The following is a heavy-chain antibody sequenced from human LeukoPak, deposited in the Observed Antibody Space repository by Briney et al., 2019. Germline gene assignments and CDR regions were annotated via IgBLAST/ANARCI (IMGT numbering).Heavy chain of an antibody. D-gene: IGHD2-2*01. CDR1: GYSFSSYW. J-gene: IGHJ4*02. CDR2: IYPGGSDT. CDR3: ARALGGCTRTGCYVAFHY. V-gene: IGHV5-51*01. Sequence: GESLKISCQGSGYSFSSYWIGWVRQMPGEGLEWMGIIYPGGSDTRYSPSCQGQVTICADKSISTAYLQWSNLKASDTATEYCARALGGCTRTGCYVAFHYWGQGTLITVSS.